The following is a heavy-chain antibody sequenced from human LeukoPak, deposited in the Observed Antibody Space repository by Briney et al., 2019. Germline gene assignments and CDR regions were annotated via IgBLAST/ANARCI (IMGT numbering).Heavy chain of an antibody. Sequence: GGSLRLSCAASGFTFSSYSMNWVRQAPGKGLEWVSSISSSSSYIYYADLVKGRFTISRDNANNSLYLQMNSLRAEDTAVYYCARAPTPGDREYYFDYWGQGTLVTVSS. V-gene: IGHV3-21*01. CDR3: ARAPTPGDREYYFDY. CDR2: ISSSSSYI. CDR1: GFTFSSYS. J-gene: IGHJ4*02.